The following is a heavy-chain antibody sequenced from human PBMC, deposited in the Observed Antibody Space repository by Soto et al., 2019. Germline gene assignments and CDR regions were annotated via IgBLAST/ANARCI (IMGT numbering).Heavy chain of an antibody. CDR2: IIPIFGTA. CDR1: GGTFSSYA. V-gene: IGHV1-69*12. Sequence: QVQLVQSGAEVKKPGSSVKVSCKASGGTFSSYAISWVRQAPGQGLEWMGGIIPIFGTANYAQKFQGRVTITADESTSRAYMELGSRGSEETAGYYCSSPERRYGYHDYWGQGTLVTVCS. CDR3: SSPERRYGYHDY. D-gene: IGHD5-18*01. J-gene: IGHJ4*02.